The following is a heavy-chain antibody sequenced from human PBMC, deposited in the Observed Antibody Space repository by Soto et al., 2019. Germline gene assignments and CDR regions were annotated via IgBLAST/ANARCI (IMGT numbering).Heavy chain of an antibody. CDR1: GFTFSSYS. D-gene: IGHD5-12*01. CDR2: ISSSSSTI. CDR3: ARSGATLFRAWFDP. V-gene: IGHV3-48*01. J-gene: IGHJ5*02. Sequence: GGSLRLSCAASGFTFSSYSMNWVRQAPGKGLEWVSYISSSSSTIYYADSVKGRFTISRDNAKNSLYLQMNNLRAEDTAVYYCARSGATLFRAWFDPWGQGTLVTVSS.